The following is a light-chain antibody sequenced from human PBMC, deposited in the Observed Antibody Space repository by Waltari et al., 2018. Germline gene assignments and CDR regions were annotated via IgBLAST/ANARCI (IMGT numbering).Light chain of an antibody. CDR2: EGS. Sequence: QSALTQPASVSGSPGQSITISCTGTSSDVRSSNLVSWYQQHPGKAPKLMIYEGSKRPSGVSNRFSGSKSGNTASLTISGLQAEDEADYYCCSYAGSSTSLFGGGTKLTVL. J-gene: IGLJ2*01. V-gene: IGLV2-23*01. CDR3: CSYAGSSTSL. CDR1: SSDVRSSNL.